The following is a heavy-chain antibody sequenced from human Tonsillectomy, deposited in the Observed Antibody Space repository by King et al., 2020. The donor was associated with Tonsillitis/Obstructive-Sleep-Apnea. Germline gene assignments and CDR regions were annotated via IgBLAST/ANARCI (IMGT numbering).Heavy chain of an antibody. V-gene: IGHV3-21*01. D-gene: IGHD6-13*01. J-gene: IGHJ6*03. CDR2: ISSSSSYI. CDR3: ARRAADGPRRDYYYYMDV. CDR1: GFTFSSYS. Sequence: VQLVESGGGLVKPGGSLRLPCAASGFTFSSYSMNWVRQAPGKGLEWVSSISSSSSYIYYADSVKGRFTISRDNAKSSLYLQMNSLRAEDTAVYYCARRAADGPRRDYYYYMDVWGKGTTVTVSS.